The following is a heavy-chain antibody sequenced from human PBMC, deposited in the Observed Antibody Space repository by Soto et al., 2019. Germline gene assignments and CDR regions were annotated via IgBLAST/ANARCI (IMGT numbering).Heavy chain of an antibody. Sequence: QVQLVQSGAEVKKPGSSVKVSCKASGGTFSSYTISWVRQAPGQGLEWMGRIIPILGIANYAQKFQGRVTITADKSTSTAYMELSSLRSEDTAVYYCAGDGGYSYGFQDNWFEPWGQGTLVTVSS. J-gene: IGHJ5*02. CDR1: GGTFSSYT. V-gene: IGHV1-69*08. CDR3: AGDGGYSYGFQDNWFEP. CDR2: IIPILGIA. D-gene: IGHD5-18*01.